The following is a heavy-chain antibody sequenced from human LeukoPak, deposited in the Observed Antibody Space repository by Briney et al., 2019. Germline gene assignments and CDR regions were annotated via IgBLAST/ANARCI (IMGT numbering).Heavy chain of an antibody. V-gene: IGHV4-30-4*08. CDR3: ARVVVVPAAEGNWFDP. J-gene: IGHJ5*02. CDR2: IYYSGSA. D-gene: IGHD2-2*01. Sequence: SETLSLTCTVSGGSISSGDYYWSWIRQPPGKGLEWIGYIYYSGSAYYNPSLKSRVTISVDTSKNQFSLKLSSVTAADTAVYYCARVVVVPAAEGNWFDPCGQGTLVTVSS. CDR1: GGSISSGDYY.